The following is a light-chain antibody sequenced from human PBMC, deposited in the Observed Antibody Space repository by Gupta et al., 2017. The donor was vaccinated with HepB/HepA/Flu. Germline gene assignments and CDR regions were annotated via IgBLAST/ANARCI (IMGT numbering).Light chain of an antibody. CDR3: NARDSSGNHLV. CDR2: GKN. CDR1: SLRSYY. V-gene: IGLV3-19*01. J-gene: IGLJ2*01. Sequence: SSALTQDPAVSVALGQTVRITCQGDSLRSYYASWYQQKPGHAPVLVIYGKNNRPSGIPDRFSGSSSGNTASLTITGAQAEDEADYYCNARDSSGNHLVFGGGTKLTVL.